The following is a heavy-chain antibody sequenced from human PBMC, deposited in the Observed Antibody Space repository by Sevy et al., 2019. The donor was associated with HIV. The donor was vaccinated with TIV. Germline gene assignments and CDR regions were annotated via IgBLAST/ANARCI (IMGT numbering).Heavy chain of an antibody. CDR2: IYPGDSDT. J-gene: IGHJ4*02. Sequence: GESLKISCKGSGYSFTSYWIGWVRQMSGKGLEWMGIIYPGDSDTTYSPSFQGQVTISADKSISTAYLQWSSLKASDTAVYYCARGTTVTRIDYWGQGTLVTVSS. CDR3: ARGTTVTRIDY. CDR1: GYSFTSYW. D-gene: IGHD4-17*01. V-gene: IGHV5-51*01.